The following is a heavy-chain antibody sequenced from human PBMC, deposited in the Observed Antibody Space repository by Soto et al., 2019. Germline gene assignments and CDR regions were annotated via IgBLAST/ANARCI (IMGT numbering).Heavy chain of an antibody. CDR2: IYWDDDK. J-gene: IGHJ5*02. CDR3: AHRQGPATVLDP. V-gene: IGHV2-5*02. D-gene: IGHD2-2*01. CDR1: GFSLSTSGVG. Sequence: QITLKESGPTLVKPTQTLTLTCTFSGFSLSTSGVGVGWIRQPPGKALEWLALIYWDDDKRYSPSLKSRLTITQDTSKNQVVLTMTNMDPVDTATYYCAHRQGPATVLDPWGQGTLVTVSS.